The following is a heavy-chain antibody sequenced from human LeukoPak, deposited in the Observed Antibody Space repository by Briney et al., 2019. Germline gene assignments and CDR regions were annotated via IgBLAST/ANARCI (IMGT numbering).Heavy chain of an antibody. D-gene: IGHD3-3*01. J-gene: IGHJ4*02. CDR2: IYHTGSI. V-gene: IGHV4-38-2*02. CDR1: GYSISSGYY. Sequence: SETLSLTCAVSGYSISSGYYWGWIRQPPGRGLEWIGSIYHTGSIYYNPSLKSRVTISVDTSKNQFSLKLSSVTAADTAVYYCARDRFLEWLSDYWGQGTLVTVSS. CDR3: ARDRFLEWLSDY.